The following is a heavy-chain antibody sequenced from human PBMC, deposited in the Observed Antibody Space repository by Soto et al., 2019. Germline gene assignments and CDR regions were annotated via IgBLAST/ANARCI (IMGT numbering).Heavy chain of an antibody. J-gene: IGHJ4*02. CDR2: IIPIFGTA. CDR1: GGTFSSYA. Sequence: GASVKVSCKASGGTFSSYAISWVRQAPGQGLEWMGGIIPIFGTANYAQKFQGRVTITADESTSTAYMELSSLRSEDTAVYYCVRDSGVGGNYQSARPWGSYFDYWGQGTLVTVGS. V-gene: IGHV1-69*13. D-gene: IGHD1-26*01. CDR3: VRDSGVGGNYQSARPWGSYFDY.